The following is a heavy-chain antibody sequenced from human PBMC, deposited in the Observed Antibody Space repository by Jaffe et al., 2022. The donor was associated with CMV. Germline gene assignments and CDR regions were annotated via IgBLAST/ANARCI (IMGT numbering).Heavy chain of an antibody. D-gene: IGHD4-17*01. CDR3: ARQESASDDYAPGDDY. CDR1: GYSFTSYW. CDR2: IDPSDSYT. V-gene: IGHV5-10-1*03. Sequence: EVQLVQSGAEVKKPGESLRISCKGSGYSFTSYWIIWVRQRPGKGLEWMGRIDPSDSYTNYSPSFQGHVTISADKSISTAYLQWSSLKASDTAMYYCARQESASDDYAPGDDYWGQGTLVTVSS. J-gene: IGHJ4*02.